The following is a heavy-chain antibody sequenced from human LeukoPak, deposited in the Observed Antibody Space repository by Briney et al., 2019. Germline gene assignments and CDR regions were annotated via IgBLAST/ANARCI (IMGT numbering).Heavy chain of an antibody. J-gene: IGHJ4*02. CDR2: FSDSGEYT. Sequence: GGSLRLSCAGSVFTFSSFAMSWVPEAPGQGLGWVSVFSDSGEYTSYADSVRGRFTISRDNSRNTLYLQMISLRPEDTAVYYCAKDTSIGKYCTNGVCSPFDYWGQGTLVTVSS. CDR3: AKDTSIGKYCTNGVCSPFDY. D-gene: IGHD2-8*01. CDR1: VFTFSSFA. V-gene: IGHV3-23*01.